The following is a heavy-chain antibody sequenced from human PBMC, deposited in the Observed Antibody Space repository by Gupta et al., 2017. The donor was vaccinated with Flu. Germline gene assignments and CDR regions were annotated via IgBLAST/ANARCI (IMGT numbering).Heavy chain of an antibody. D-gene: IGHD5-24*01. Sequence: EVPLVESGGGLVQPGGSVRLSGAASGFGFSNYGMQWVRPGPGKGMGWVPRINRVGSIATDADSVKGGFTVSRDNVKNARSLQRNSLRIEDTAVYYCVADGRRTYLGYWGQGTLVSVSS. J-gene: IGHJ4*02. V-gene: IGHV3-74*01. CDR1: GFGFSNYG. CDR2: INRVGSIA. CDR3: VADGRRTYLGY.